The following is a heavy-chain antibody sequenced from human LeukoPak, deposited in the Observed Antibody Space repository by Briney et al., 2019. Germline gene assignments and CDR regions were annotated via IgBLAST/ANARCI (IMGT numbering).Heavy chain of an antibody. J-gene: IGHJ3*02. CDR3: ARARTVVTPFDAFDI. CDR2: INPSGGSP. D-gene: IGHD4-23*01. CDR1: GYTFTRYY. Sequence: ASVKVSCKASGYTFTRYYMHWVRQPPGQGLEWMGIINPSGGSPSYAQNFQGSVTMTRDTSTSTVYMELSSLRSEDTAVYYCARARTVVTPFDAFDIWGQGTMVTVSS. V-gene: IGHV1-46*01.